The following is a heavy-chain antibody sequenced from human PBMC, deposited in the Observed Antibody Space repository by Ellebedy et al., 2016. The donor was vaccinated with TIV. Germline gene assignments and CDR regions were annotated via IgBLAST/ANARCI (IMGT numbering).Heavy chain of an antibody. D-gene: IGHD3-22*01. CDR2: IYYSGST. CDR1: RGSISDYY. Sequence: MPSETLSPTCTVSRGSISDYYWSWIRQPPGKGLEWIGYIYYSGSTTYNPSLKSRVTISVDKSNNQFSLNLSSVTAADTAVYYCARARTMKVGGGFDYWGQGTLVTVSS. CDR3: ARARTMKVGGGFDY. J-gene: IGHJ4*02. V-gene: IGHV4-59*12.